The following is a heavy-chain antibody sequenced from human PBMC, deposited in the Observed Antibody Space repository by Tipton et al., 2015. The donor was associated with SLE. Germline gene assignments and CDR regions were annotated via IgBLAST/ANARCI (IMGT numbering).Heavy chain of an antibody. CDR2: IYYSGNT. CDR3: ARGGGGIFTYFYGMDV. D-gene: IGHD3-16*01. J-gene: IGHJ6*02. V-gene: IGHV4-31*03. Sequence: TLSLTCSVSGGSISNGGYYWTWIRQHPGKGLEWIGYIYYSGNTFYNPSLKSRLTISVDTSQNQFSLKLSSVTAADTAVYYCARGGGGIFTYFYGMDVWGQGTTVTVSS. CDR1: GGSISNGGYY.